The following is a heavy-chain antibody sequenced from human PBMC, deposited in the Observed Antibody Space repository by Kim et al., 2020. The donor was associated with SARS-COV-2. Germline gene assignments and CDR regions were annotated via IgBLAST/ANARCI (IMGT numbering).Heavy chain of an antibody. J-gene: IGHJ4*02. Sequence: ASVKVSCKASGYTFTSYAMHWVRQAPGQRLEWMGWINAGNGNTKYSQKFQGRVTITRDTSASTAYMELSSLRSEDTAVYYCARVPLWFGEFYFDYWGQGTLVTVSS. CDR1: GYTFTSYA. CDR2: INAGNGNT. CDR3: ARVPLWFGEFYFDY. D-gene: IGHD3-10*01. V-gene: IGHV1-3*01.